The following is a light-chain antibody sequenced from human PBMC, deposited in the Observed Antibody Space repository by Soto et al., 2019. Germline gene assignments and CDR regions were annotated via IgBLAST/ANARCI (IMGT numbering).Light chain of an antibody. CDR3: RSYTSTSTLV. CDR2: DVS. J-gene: IGLJ2*01. CDR1: SSDVGGYNY. Sequence: QSALTQPASVSGSPGQSITISCTGTSSDVGGYNYVSWYQQHPDKAPQLMIYDVSNRPSGISDRFSGSKSGNTASLTISGLQAEDEADYYCRSYTSTSTLVFGGGTKLTVL. V-gene: IGLV2-14*03.